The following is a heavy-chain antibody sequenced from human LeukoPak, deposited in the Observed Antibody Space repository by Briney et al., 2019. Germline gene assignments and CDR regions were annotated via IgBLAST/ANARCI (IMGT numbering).Heavy chain of an antibody. D-gene: IGHD3-16*02. Sequence: SETLSLTCAVSGGSISSGSYYWTWIRQPAGKGLEWIGRIYTSGSTNYSPSLKRRVTISVDTSKNQFSLKLSSVTAADTAVYYCARDSVGGFIDFWGQGTLVTVSS. CDR2: IYTSGST. CDR3: ARDSVGGFIDF. V-gene: IGHV4-61*02. J-gene: IGHJ4*02. CDR1: GGSISSGSYY.